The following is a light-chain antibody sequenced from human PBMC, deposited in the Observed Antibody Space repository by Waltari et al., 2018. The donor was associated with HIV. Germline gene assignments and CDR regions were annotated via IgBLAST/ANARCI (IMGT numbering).Light chain of an antibody. J-gene: IGLJ2*01. V-gene: IGLV1-40*01. Sequence: QSVLTQPPSVSGAPGQRVTISCTGNNSNIGANYGVHWYQQLPGTAPKLLIYGNTNRPSGVPDRFSGSKSGTSASLVITGLRAEDEADYYCQSYDSSLSGSEVFGGGTKLSVL. CDR3: QSYDSSLSGSEV. CDR2: GNT. CDR1: NSNIGANYG.